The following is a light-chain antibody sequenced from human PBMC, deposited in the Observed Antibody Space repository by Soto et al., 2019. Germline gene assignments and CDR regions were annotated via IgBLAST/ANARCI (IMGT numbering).Light chain of an antibody. CDR1: QGISSY. CDR2: AAS. V-gene: IGKV1-9*01. J-gene: IGKJ4*01. CDR3: QQYHQWPVA. Sequence: IQLTQSPSSLSASVGDRVTITCRASQGISSYLAWYQQKPGKAPKLLIYAASTLQSGVPSRFSGSGSGTDFTLTISSLQSEDFGFYYCQQYHQWPVAFGGGTKVDIK.